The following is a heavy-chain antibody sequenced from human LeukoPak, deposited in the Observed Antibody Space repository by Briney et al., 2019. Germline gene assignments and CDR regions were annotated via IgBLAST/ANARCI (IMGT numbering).Heavy chain of an antibody. D-gene: IGHD2-15*01. CDR3: ARVHGGSWEGTFDY. Sequence: PGGSLRLSCAASGFTLSSYWMTWVRRAPGKGLEWVANTKRDGSQTAYVASVKGRFTIPRDNAQNSLYLQMSSLRVEDTAVYFCARVHGGSWEGTFDYWGQGTMVTVSS. J-gene: IGHJ4*02. CDR2: TKRDGSQT. V-gene: IGHV3-7*01. CDR1: GFTLSSYW.